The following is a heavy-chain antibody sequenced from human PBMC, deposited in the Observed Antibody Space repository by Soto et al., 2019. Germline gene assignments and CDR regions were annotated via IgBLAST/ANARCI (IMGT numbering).Heavy chain of an antibody. CDR3: ARDRYTSSSAPYNCFDP. V-gene: IGHV3-23*01. D-gene: IGHD6-13*01. J-gene: IGHJ5*02. CDR2: LSDSGGST. CDR1: GFTFSRYA. Sequence: VGSLRRSCAASGFTFSRYAMSWVRQTPGKWLEWVSTLSDSGGSTYYADSVKGRFTISRDNSKNTLFLQMNSLRAEDTAVYYCARDRYTSSSAPYNCFDPWGQGTLVTVSS.